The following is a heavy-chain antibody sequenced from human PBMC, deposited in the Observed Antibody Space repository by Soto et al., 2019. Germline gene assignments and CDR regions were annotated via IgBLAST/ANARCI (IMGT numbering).Heavy chain of an antibody. CDR2: IIPIFPTP. V-gene: IGHV1-69*12. J-gene: IGHJ6*02. CDR3: ARDKDRLQLGGNYYYIMDV. Sequence: QVQLVQSGAEVKKPGSSVKISCKASGGTFRTNAFSWVRQAPGQGLEWMGGIIPIFPTPDYAQKFQSRVTITADESTTTTYMEMSSLRSEDTAIYYCARDKDRLQLGGNYYYIMDVWGQGTTVTVSS. D-gene: IGHD1-1*01. CDR1: GGTFRTNA.